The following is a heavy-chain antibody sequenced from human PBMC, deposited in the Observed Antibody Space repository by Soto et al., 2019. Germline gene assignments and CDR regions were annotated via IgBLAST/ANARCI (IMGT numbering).Heavy chain of an antibody. V-gene: IGHV4-34*01. CDR3: ARGQMATTRGNWFDP. CDR1: GGSFSGYY. D-gene: IGHD1-1*01. J-gene: IGHJ5*02. Sequence: ASETLSLTCAVYGGSFSGYYWSWIRQPPGKGLEWIGEINHSGSTNYNPSLKSRVTISVDTSKNQFSLKLSSVTAADTAVYYCARGQMATTRGNWFDPWGQGTLVTVSS. CDR2: INHSGST.